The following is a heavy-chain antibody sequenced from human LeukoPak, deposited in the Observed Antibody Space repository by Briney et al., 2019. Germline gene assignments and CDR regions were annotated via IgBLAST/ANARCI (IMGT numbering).Heavy chain of an antibody. V-gene: IGHV3-30*18. J-gene: IGHJ5*02. Sequence: GGSLRLSCAASGFTFSSYGMPWVRQAPGKGLEWVAVISYDGSNKYYADSVKGRFTISRDNSKNTLYLQMNSLRAEDTAVYYCAKGNSGSYSDWFDPWGQGTLVTVSS. CDR3: AKGNSGSYSDWFDP. D-gene: IGHD1-26*01. CDR2: ISYDGSNK. CDR1: GFTFSSYG.